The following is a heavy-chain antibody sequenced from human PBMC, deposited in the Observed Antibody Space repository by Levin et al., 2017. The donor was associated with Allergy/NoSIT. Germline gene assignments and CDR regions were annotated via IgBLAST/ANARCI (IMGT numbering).Heavy chain of an antibody. CDR2: INWKGGRT. Sequence: ETLSLTCAASGFTFDDYGMNWVRQAPGKGLECVSGINWKGGRTGYADSVKGRFTISRDNAKNSLYLQMNSLRAEDTALYYCARDKGIAVAGGFDYWGQGTLVTVSS. D-gene: IGHD6-19*01. J-gene: IGHJ4*02. CDR3: ARDKGIAVAGGFDY. CDR1: GFTFDDYG. V-gene: IGHV3-20*04.